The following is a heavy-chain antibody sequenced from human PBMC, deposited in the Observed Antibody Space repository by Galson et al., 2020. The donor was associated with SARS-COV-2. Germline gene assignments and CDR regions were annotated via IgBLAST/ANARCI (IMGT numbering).Heavy chain of an antibody. V-gene: IGHV4-61*02. CDR2: IYSSGGT. CDR1: GGSISSGNYY. CDR3: ARGGNKGLWSGYRFED. Sequence: SETLSLTCSVSGGSISSGNYYWNWIRQPAGMGLEWIARIYSSGGTTDNPSLSSRVSISMDGSKNQFSLKLRSVTAADTAVYYGARGGNKGLWSGYRFEDWGQGTLVTVSS. J-gene: IGHJ4*02. D-gene: IGHD3-3*01.